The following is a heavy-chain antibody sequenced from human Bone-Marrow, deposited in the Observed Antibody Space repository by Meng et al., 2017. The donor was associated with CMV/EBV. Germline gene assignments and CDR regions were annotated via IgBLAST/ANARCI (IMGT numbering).Heavy chain of an antibody. CDR1: GFTFSSYA. CDR3: ARGRGGLGGY. CDR2: ISYDGSNK. V-gene: IGHV3-30-3*01. Sequence: GGSLRLSCAASGFTFSSYAMHWVRQAPGKGLEWVAVISYDGSNKYYADSVKGRFTISRDNSKNTLYLQMNSLRAEDTAVYYCARGRGGLGGYWGQGTLVTVSS. D-gene: IGHD3-10*01. J-gene: IGHJ4*02.